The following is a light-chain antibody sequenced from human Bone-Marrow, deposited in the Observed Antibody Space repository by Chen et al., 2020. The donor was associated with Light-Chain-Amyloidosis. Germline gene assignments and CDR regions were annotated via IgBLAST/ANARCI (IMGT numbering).Light chain of an antibody. CDR3: ATWDSSLTVWM. Sequence: QSVLTQPPSVSAAPGQKVTISCSGSNSNIGINYVSWYQQLPGTSPKLLIYENNQRPSESPARFSGSKSGTSAPLGVAGLQTGDEADYYCATWDSSLTVWMFGGGTKLTVL. CDR1: NSNIGINY. V-gene: IGLV1-51*02. CDR2: ENN. J-gene: IGLJ3*02.